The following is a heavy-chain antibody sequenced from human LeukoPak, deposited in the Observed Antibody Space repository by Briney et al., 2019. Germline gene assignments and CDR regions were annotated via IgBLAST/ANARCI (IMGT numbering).Heavy chain of an antibody. J-gene: IGHJ6*02. V-gene: IGHV3-13*01. CDR3: ARGGARVNYYDSSGYPIRRYYGMDV. CDR2: IGTAGDT. CDR1: GFTFSSYD. D-gene: IGHD3-22*01. Sequence: PGGSLRLSCAASGFTFSSYDMHWVRQATGRGLEWVSAIGTAGDTYYPGSVKGRFTISRENAKNSLYLQMNSLRAGDTAVYYCARGGARVNYYDSSGYPIRRYYGMDVWGQGTTVTVSS.